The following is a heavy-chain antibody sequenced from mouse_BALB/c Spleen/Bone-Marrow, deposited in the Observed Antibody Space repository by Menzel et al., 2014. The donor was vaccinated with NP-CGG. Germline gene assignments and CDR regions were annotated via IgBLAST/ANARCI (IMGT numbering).Heavy chain of an antibody. CDR3: ARERGNYPFAY. J-gene: IGHJ3*01. V-gene: IGHV1S81*02. CDR2: INPSNGRT. CDR1: GYTFTSYW. Sequence: QVQLKESGAELVKPGASVKLSCKASGYTFTSYWMHWVKQRPGQGLEWIEEINPSNGRTNYNEKFKSKATLTVDKSSSTAYVQLSSLTSEDSAVYYCARERGNYPFAYWGQGTLVTVSA. D-gene: IGHD2-1*01.